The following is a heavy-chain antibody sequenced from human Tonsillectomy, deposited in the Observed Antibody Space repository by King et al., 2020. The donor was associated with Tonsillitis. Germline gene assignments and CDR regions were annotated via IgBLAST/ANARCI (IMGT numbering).Heavy chain of an antibody. CDR3: ARGEAYSYGMDV. Sequence: VQLQESGPGLMKPSQTLSLTCTVSGGSISSGGYFWSWIRQHPGKGLEWIGYIYYSGSTYYNPSLKSRVFISVDTSKNQFSLKLASVTAADTAIYYCARGEAYSYGMDVWGQGTTVTVSS. CDR2: IYYSGST. CDR1: GGSISSGGYF. V-gene: IGHV4-31*03. D-gene: IGHD1-26*01. J-gene: IGHJ6*02.